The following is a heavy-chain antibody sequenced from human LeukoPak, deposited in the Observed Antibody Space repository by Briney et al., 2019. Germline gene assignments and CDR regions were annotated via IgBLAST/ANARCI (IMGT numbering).Heavy chain of an antibody. CDR1: GYTFTGYY. CDR3: ARIYFGSGSFALDI. V-gene: IGHV1-18*04. D-gene: IGHD3-10*01. Sequence: GESLKVSCRASGYTFTGYYMHWVRQAPGQGLEWMGWTSAYTGNTNYAQKLQGRVTMTTVTSTTTAYMELRSLISDDTAVYYCARIYFGSGSFALDIWGQGTMVTVSS. J-gene: IGHJ3*02. CDR2: TSAYTGNT.